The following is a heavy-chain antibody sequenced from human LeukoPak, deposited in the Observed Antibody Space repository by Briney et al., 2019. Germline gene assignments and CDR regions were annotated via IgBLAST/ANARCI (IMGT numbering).Heavy chain of an antibody. V-gene: IGHV3-23*01. CDR3: AKGPYQVISLMDV. D-gene: IGHD2/OR15-2a*01. J-gene: IGHJ6*02. Sequence: GGSLRLSCAASGFTFSSYAMGWVRQAPGKGLEWVSAISGSGGSTYYADSVKGRFTISRDNSKNTLYLQMNSLRAEDTAVYYCAKGPYQVISLMDVWGQGTTVTVSS. CDR2: ISGSGGST. CDR1: GFTFSSYA.